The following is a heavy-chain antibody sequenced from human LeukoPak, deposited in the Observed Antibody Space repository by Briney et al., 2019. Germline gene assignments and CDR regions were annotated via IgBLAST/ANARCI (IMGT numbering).Heavy chain of an antibody. CDR2: IYYSGST. D-gene: IGHD6-19*01. CDR1: GGSVTTSRYC. Sequence: KPSETLSLTCTVSGGSVTTSRYCWGWIRQPPGKGLEWIGTIYYSGSTYYNPSLKSRVTISEDTSKNQFSLKLNSVTAADTALYYCARHTAVAGILRGWLDPWGQGTLVTVSS. V-gene: IGHV4-39*01. CDR3: ARHTAVAGILRGWLDP. J-gene: IGHJ5*02.